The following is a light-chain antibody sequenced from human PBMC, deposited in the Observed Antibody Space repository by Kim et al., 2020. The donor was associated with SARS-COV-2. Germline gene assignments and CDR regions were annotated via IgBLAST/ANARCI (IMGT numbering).Light chain of an antibody. Sequence: ASISCRSSQSLLNTDGFTRLDWYLQKPGQSPQLLISLNSYRPSGVPDRFSGSGSGTDFTLKISRVEAEDVGVYYCLQTLQTPLTFGGGTKVDIK. CDR1: QSLLNTDGFTR. V-gene: IGKV2-28*01. CDR2: LNS. J-gene: IGKJ4*01. CDR3: LQTLQTPLT.